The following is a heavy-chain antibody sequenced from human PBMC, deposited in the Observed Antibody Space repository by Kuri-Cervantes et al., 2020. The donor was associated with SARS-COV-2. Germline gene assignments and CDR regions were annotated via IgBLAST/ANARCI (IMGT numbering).Heavy chain of an antibody. Sequence: GSLRLSCNVSGGSISSTSSYWGWVRQPPGKGLEWIATIFYSGSIYYNPSLRGRVTISVDTSNNQFSLKVTSVTAADTAVYYCARHDLTTETTRERGLDYWGQGTLVTVSS. J-gene: IGHJ4*02. V-gene: IGHV4-39*01. CDR3: ARHDLTTETTRERGLDY. D-gene: IGHD4-17*01. CDR2: IFYSGSI. CDR1: GGSISSTSSY.